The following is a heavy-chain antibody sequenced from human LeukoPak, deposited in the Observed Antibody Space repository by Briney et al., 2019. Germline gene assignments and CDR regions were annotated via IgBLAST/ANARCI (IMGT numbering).Heavy chain of an antibody. CDR3: ARDLHGALFDP. J-gene: IGHJ5*02. CDR1: GGTFNTYA. Sequence: GASVKVSCKASGGTFNTYAISWVRQAPGQGLEWMGGIIPIFGTANYAQKFQGRVTITTDESTSTAYMELSSLRSEDTAVYYCARDLHGALFDPWGQGTLVTVSS. CDR2: IIPIFGTA. D-gene: IGHD1-26*01. V-gene: IGHV1-69*05.